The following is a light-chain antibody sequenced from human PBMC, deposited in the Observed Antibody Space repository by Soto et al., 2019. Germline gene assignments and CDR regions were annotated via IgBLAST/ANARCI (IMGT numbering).Light chain of an antibody. CDR2: WAS. Sequence: IVMTQSPDSLAVSLGERATINCKSSQSVLYSSNNKNDLAWYQQKPGQPPKLLIYWASTRKSGVPDRYSGSGSGTDFTLTITSLQADDVAVSYCQTYYSTPLTFGGETKVEIK. J-gene: IGKJ4*01. CDR1: QSVLYSSNNKND. V-gene: IGKV4-1*01. CDR3: QTYYSTPLT.